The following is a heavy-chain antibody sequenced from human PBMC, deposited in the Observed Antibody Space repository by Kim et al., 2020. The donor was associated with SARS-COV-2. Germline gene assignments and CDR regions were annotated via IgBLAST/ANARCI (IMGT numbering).Heavy chain of an antibody. D-gene: IGHD2-2*02. CDR3: ATDGNCTRINCHILCGMDV. V-gene: IGHV1-69*13. CDR2: IIPIFGKI. J-gene: IGHJ6*02. Sequence: SVKVSCKASGGTLSSYAISWVRQAPGQGLEWMGGIIPIFGKINYAQKLQGRVTITADESTGTAYMELSSLRFEDTAMYYCATDGNCTRINCHILCGMDVLGQGTTVTVSS. CDR1: GGTLSSYA.